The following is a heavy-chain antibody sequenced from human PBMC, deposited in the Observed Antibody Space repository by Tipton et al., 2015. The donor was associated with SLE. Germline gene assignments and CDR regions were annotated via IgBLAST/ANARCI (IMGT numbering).Heavy chain of an antibody. Sequence: TLSLTCTVSDGSIRSYYWSWIRQPAGKGLEWIGRIYTSGSTNYNPSLKSRVTMSVDTSKNQFSLKLSSVTAADTAVYYCASITIFGVVRFGGQGTLATVSS. D-gene: IGHD3-3*01. CDR1: DGSIRSYY. CDR2: IYTSGST. V-gene: IGHV4-4*07. CDR3: ASITIFGVVRF. J-gene: IGHJ4*02.